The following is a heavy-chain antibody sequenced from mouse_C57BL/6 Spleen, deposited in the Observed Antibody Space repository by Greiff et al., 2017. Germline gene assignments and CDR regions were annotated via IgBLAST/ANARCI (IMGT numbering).Heavy chain of an antibody. D-gene: IGHD2-2*01. CDR1: GFNINDYY. CDR3: ARRGYDFYWYYDV. V-gene: IGHV14-2*01. CDR2: IDPADGET. J-gene: IGHJ1*03. Sequence: EVKLQESGAELVKPGASVKLSCTASGFNINDYYMHWVKQRTEQGLEWIGRIDPADGETKYAPKFQGKATITVDTSSNTAYLQLSSLTSEDTAVYYCARRGYDFYWYYDVWGTGTTVTVSS.